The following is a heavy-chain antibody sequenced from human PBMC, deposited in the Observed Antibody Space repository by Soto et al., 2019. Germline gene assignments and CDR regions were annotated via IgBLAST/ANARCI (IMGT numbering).Heavy chain of an antibody. V-gene: IGHV1-18*01. Sequence: ASVKVSCKASGYTFTSYGISWVRQAPGQGLEWMGWISAYNGNTNYAQKLQGRVTMTTDTSTSTAYMELRSLRSDDTAVYYCARDNGEHWLVRTYSYYCMDFWGHGTTVNVS. D-gene: IGHD6-19*01. CDR2: ISAYNGNT. CDR3: ARDNGEHWLVRTYSYYCMDF. J-gene: IGHJ6*02. CDR1: GYTFTSYG.